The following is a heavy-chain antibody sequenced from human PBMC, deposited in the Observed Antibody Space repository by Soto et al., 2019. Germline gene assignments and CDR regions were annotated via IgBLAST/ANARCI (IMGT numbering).Heavy chain of an antibody. CDR1: GYTFTSYG. J-gene: IGHJ3*02. CDR2: ISAYNGNT. V-gene: IGHV1-18*01. Sequence: ASVKVSCKASGYTFTSYGISWVRQAPGQGLEWMGWISAYNGNTNYAQKLQGRVTMTTDTSTSTAYMELRSLRSDDTAVYYCARDPGRYDFWSGYGPDAFDIWGQGTMVTVSS. CDR3: ARDPGRYDFWSGYGPDAFDI. D-gene: IGHD3-3*01.